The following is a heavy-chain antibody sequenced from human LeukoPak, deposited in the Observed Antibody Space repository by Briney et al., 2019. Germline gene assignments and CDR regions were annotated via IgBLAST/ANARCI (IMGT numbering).Heavy chain of an antibody. CDR3: ARGAGWNYFGY. D-gene: IGHD6-19*01. Sequence: PGGSLRLSCAASGFTISSYYMSWVRQAPGKGLEWVSVFCVGGDTYYADSVQGRFTISRDNSKNTLYLQMNSLRTDDTAVYYCARGAGWNYFGYWGQGTLVTVSS. CDR2: FCVGGDT. CDR1: GFTISSYY. J-gene: IGHJ4*02. V-gene: IGHV3-66*02.